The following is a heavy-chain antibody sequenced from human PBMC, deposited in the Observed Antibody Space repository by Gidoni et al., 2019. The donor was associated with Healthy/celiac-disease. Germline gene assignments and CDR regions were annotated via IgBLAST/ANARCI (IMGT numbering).Heavy chain of an antibody. Sequence: QVQLQQWGAGLLKPSETLSLTCAVYGGSFSGYYWSWIRQPPGKGLEWIGEINHSGSTNYNPSLKSRVTISVDTSKNQFSLKLSSVTAADTAVYYCARARRMITFGGVIAHGAGYYYYMDVWGKGTTVTVSS. V-gene: IGHV4-34*01. CDR3: ARARRMITFGGVIAHGAGYYYYMDV. D-gene: IGHD3-16*02. CDR1: GGSFSGYY. J-gene: IGHJ6*03. CDR2: INHSGST.